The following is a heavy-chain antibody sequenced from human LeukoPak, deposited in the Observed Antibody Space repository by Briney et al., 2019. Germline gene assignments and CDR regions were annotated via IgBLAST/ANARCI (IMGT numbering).Heavy chain of an antibody. Sequence: KPSETLSLTCTVSGYSISSGYYWGWIRQPPGKGLEWIGYIYHSGSTYYNPSLKSRVTISVDTSKNQFSLKLSSVTAADTAVYYCARVYISITIFGTRQVYFDYWGQGTLVTVSS. CDR2: IYHSGST. J-gene: IGHJ4*02. V-gene: IGHV4-38-2*02. CDR3: ARVYISITIFGTRQVYFDY. D-gene: IGHD3-3*01. CDR1: GYSISSGYY.